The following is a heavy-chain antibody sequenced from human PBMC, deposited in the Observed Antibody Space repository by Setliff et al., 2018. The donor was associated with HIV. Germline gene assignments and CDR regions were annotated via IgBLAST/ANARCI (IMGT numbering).Heavy chain of an antibody. CDR3: AREFPGGTKGFDY. CDR1: GYIFSTFG. CDR2: ISGSNGNT. Sequence: ASVKVSCKASGYIFSTFGITWVRQAPGQGPEWMGWISGSNGNTNYAQKFQDRVTMTRDTSTSTVYMDLSRLRSEDTAVYYCAREFPGGTKGFDYWGQGTLVTVS. J-gene: IGHJ4*02. V-gene: IGHV1-18*01. D-gene: IGHD1-1*01.